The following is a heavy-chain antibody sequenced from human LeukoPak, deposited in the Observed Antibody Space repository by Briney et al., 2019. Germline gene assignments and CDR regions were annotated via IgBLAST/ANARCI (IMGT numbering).Heavy chain of an antibody. V-gene: IGHV3-15*01. CDR1: GFTFSNAW. CDR2: IKSKPDGGTT. D-gene: IGHD3-9*01. Sequence: GGSLRLSCAASGFTFSNAWMSWVRQAPGKGLVWVGRIKSKPDGGTTDYAAPGKGRFTISRDDSKNTLYLQMNSLKTEDTAVYYCTTDEGSYVLRYFDWLLSTSGFDYWGQGTLVTVSS. CDR3: TTDEGSYVLRYFDWLLSTSGFDY. J-gene: IGHJ4*02.